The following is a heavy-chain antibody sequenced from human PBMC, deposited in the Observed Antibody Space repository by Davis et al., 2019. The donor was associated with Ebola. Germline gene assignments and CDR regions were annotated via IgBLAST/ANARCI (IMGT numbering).Heavy chain of an antibody. V-gene: IGHV4-34*01. D-gene: IGHD4-17*01. CDR2: INHSGST. Sequence: MPSETLSLTCAVYGGSFSGYYWSWIRQPPGKGLEWIGEINHSGSTNYNPSLKSRVTISVDTSKNQFSLKLSSVTAADTAVYYCARDSSRGDYVRYWGQGTRVTVSS. CDR3: ARDSSRGDYVRY. J-gene: IGHJ4*02. CDR1: GGSFSGYY.